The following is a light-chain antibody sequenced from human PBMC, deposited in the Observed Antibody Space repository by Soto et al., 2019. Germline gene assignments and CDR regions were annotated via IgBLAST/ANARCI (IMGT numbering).Light chain of an antibody. V-gene: IGKV1-39*01. J-gene: IGKJ3*01. Sequence: DIQMTQSPSSLSASVGDRVTITCRTSQSIDNNLNWYQHKPAKAPKLLIYAAPTWQGGVPSRFSGSGSETDTLTISSLQPEDLATYYCQQSYTPLCTFGPGTKVDIK. CDR2: AAP. CDR3: QQSYTPLCT. CDR1: QSIDNN.